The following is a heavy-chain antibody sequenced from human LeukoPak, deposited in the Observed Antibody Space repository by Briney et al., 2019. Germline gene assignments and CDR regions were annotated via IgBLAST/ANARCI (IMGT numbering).Heavy chain of an antibody. J-gene: IGHJ4*02. D-gene: IGHD6-19*01. V-gene: IGHV3-43D*03. Sequence: PGGSLRLSCATSEFTFDDFAMHWVRQAPGKGLEWVSVISWDGGSTYYADSVKGRFTISRDNSKNSVYLQMNSLRGEDTAFYYCVKDVRAVAGTGHLDYWGQGTLVTVSS. CDR3: VKDVRAVAGTGHLDY. CDR1: EFTFDDFA. CDR2: ISWDGGST.